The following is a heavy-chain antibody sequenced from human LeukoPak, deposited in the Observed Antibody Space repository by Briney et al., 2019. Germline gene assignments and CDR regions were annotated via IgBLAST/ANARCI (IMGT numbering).Heavy chain of an antibody. Sequence: GGSLRLSCAASGFIFSTYAMSWVRQAPGKRLEWVSVISWSGDNTYYADSVKGRFTISRVNSKNTLYLQMNSLRAEDTALYYCAKAGCTSTSCYNNNWGQGTLVTVSS. J-gene: IGHJ4*02. V-gene: IGHV3-23*01. CDR3: AKAGCTSTSCYNNN. CDR1: GFIFSTYA. CDR2: ISWSGDNT. D-gene: IGHD2-2*02.